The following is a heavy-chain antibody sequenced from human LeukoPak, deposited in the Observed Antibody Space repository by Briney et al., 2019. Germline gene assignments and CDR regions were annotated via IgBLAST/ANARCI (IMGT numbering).Heavy chain of an antibody. Sequence: SETLSLSCTVSGGSISSYYWSWIRQPAGKGLEWIGRIYTSGSTNYNPSLKSRVTMSVDTSKNQFSLKLSSVTAADTAVYYCARVVLVRGSGEYYFDYWGQGTLVTVSS. J-gene: IGHJ4*02. CDR1: GGSISSYY. D-gene: IGHD2-15*01. CDR3: ARVVLVRGSGEYYFDY. CDR2: IYTSGST. V-gene: IGHV4-4*07.